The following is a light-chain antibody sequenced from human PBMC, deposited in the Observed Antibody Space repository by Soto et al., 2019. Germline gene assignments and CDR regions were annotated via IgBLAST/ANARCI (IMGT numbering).Light chain of an antibody. V-gene: IGLV1-40*01. CDR2: GNT. CDR1: SSNIGAVYD. CDR3: QSYDSSLSGSV. Sequence: QAVVTQPPSVSGAPGQRVSISCTGSSSNIGAVYDVHWYQQLPGTAPKLLIYGNTNRPSGVPDRFSGSKSGTSASLAITGLQAEDEADYYCQSYDSSLSGSVFGGGTKLTVL. J-gene: IGLJ3*02.